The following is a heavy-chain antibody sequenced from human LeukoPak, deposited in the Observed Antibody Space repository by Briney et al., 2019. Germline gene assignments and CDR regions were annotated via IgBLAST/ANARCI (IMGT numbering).Heavy chain of an antibody. Sequence: WIRQPPGKGLEWIGSIYYSGSTYYNPSLKSRVTISVDTSKNQFSLKLSSVTAADTAVYYCARLKDAFDIWGQGTMVTVSS. CDR2: IYYSGST. CDR3: ARLKDAFDI. J-gene: IGHJ3*02. V-gene: IGHV4-39*01.